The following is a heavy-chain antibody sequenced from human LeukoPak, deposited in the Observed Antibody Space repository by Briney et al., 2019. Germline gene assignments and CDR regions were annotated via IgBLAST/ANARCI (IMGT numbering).Heavy chain of an antibody. CDR1: GYTFTSNY. D-gene: IGHD2-2*01. V-gene: IGHV1-46*01. J-gene: IGHJ4*02. Sequence: GASVKVSCTAFGYTFTSNYMHWVRQAPGQGPEWMGVISPSGGSTTYAHKFQGRVTLTRDISTSTAYMELSSLRSEDTAVYYCASGTTDIVVVPATLRNYYSDYWGQGTLVTVSS. CDR3: ASGTTDIVVVPATLRNYYSDY. CDR2: ISPSGGST.